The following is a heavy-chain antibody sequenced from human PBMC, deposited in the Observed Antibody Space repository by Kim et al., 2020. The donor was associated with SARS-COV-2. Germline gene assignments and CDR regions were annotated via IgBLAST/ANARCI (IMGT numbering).Heavy chain of an antibody. CDR3: AKHQSSSWGVGYWFDP. J-gene: IGHJ5*02. CDR1: GGSISSYY. V-gene: IGHV4-59*08. CDR2: IYYSGST. D-gene: IGHD6-13*01. Sequence: SETLSLTCTVSGGSISSYYWSWIQQPPGKGLEWIGYIYYSGSTNYNPSLKSRVTISVDTSKNQFSLKLSSVTAADTAVYYCAKHQSSSWGVGYWFDPWGQGTLVTVSS.